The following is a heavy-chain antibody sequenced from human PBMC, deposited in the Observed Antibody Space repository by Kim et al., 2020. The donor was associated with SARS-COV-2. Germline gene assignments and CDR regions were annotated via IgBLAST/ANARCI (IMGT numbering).Heavy chain of an antibody. CDR1: GGSISSSSYY. CDR3: AGESLRLGELYYYYGMDV. D-gene: IGHD3-16*01. Sequence: SETLSLTCTVSGGSISSSSYYWGWIRQPPGKGLEWIGSIYYSGSTYYNPSLKSRVTISVDTSKNQFSLKLSSLTAADTAVYYCAGESLRLGELYYYYGMDVWGQGTAVTVSS. V-gene: IGHV4-39*01. CDR2: IYYSGST. J-gene: IGHJ6*02.